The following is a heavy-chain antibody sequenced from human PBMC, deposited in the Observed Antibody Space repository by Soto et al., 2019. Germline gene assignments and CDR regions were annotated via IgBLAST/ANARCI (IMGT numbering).Heavy chain of an antibody. CDR3: TRAPFVVETAPTKFDY. D-gene: IGHD2-21*02. CDR2: IRSKADDGTT. CDR1: GFTFGGYA. V-gene: IGHV3-49*04. Sequence: PGGSLRLSCSASGFTFGGYAMSWVRLAPGKGLELVGFIRSKADDGTTEYTASLRGRFTISRDDSRSIAHLQMNSLKSEDAAVYFCTRAPFVVETAPTKFDYWGQGTPVTVSS. J-gene: IGHJ4*02.